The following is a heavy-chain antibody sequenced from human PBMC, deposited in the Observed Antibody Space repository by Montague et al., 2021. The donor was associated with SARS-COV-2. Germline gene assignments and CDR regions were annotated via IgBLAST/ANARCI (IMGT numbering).Heavy chain of an antibody. CDR1: GGSISGYY. J-gene: IGHJ5*01. CDR3: ARGMAPEGRWFDS. D-gene: IGHD2-2*01. CDR2: IFVGAST. V-gene: IGHV4-4*07. Sequence: SETLCLTCTVSGGSISGYYWSWVRQAAGKRLEWIGRIFVGASTDYNPSLMSRVSLPGDKSKNQFSLEVTSVTAADTAIYYCARGMAPEGRWFDSWGHGMLGTVSS.